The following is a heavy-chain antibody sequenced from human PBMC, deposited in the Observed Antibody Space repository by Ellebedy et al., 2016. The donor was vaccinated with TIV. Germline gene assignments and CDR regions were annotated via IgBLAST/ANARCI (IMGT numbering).Heavy chain of an antibody. D-gene: IGHD1-26*01. CDR2: INSDGSST. J-gene: IGHJ4*02. V-gene: IGHV3-74*01. CDR3: ARGESGSYYFDY. Sequence: GESLKISXAASGFTFSSYWMHWVRQAPGKGLVWVSRINSDGSSTSYADSVKGRFTISRDNAKNTLYLQMNSLRAEDTAVYYCARGESGSYYFDYWGQGTLVTVSS. CDR1: GFTFSSYW.